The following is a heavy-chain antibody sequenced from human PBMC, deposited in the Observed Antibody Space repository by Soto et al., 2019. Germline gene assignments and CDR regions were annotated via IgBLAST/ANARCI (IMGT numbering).Heavy chain of an antibody. Sequence: EVQLLESGGGLVQPGGSLRLSCAASGFTFSSYAMSWVRQAPGKGLEWVSAISGSGGSTYYADSLKGRFTISRDNSKNTLYLQMNSRRAEDTAVYYCAKAPSTLVNPGEAFDIWGQGTMVTVSS. J-gene: IGHJ3*02. V-gene: IGHV3-23*01. CDR3: AKAPSTLVNPGEAFDI. D-gene: IGHD2-2*01. CDR2: ISGSGGST. CDR1: GFTFSSYA.